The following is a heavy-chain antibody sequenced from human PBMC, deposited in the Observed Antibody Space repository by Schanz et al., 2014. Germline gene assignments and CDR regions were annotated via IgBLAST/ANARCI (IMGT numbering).Heavy chain of an antibody. J-gene: IGHJ4*02. Sequence: EVQLVESGGGLIQPGGSLRLSCAASGFGFSSYSMNWVRQAPGKGLEWVSYITYNGGTIYYADSGKGRFTISRDNSKNTVYIQMNSLRAEDTAVYYCARGGPAYDFDDWGQGTLVTVSS. D-gene: IGHD2-21*01. CDR2: ITYNGGTI. CDR3: ARGGPAYDFDD. V-gene: IGHV3-48*01. CDR1: GFGFSSYS.